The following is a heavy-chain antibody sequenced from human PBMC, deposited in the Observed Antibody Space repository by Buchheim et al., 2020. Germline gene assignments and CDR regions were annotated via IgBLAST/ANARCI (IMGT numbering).Heavy chain of an antibody. CDR1: GFTFSSYG. CDR3: AKDLGYYGSGRGMDV. D-gene: IGHD3-10*01. Sequence: QVQLVESGGGVVQPGRSLRLSCAASGFTFSSYGMHWVRQAPGKGLEWVAVISSDGSNKYYIDSVKGRFTISRDTSKNTLYLQMSSLRVEDTAVYYCAKDLGYYGSGRGMDVWGQGTT. CDR2: ISSDGSNK. V-gene: IGHV3-30*18. J-gene: IGHJ6*02.